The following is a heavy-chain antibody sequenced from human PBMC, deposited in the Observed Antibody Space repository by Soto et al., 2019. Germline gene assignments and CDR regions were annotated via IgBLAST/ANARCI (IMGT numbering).Heavy chain of an antibody. CDR3: ARRTFGEGQQLVQGSYYYGMDV. J-gene: IGHJ6*04. D-gene: IGHD6-6*01. CDR1: GGSFSGYY. CDR2: INHSGST. V-gene: IGHV4-34*01. Sequence: SETLSLTCAVYGGSFSGYYWSWIRQPPGKGLEWIGEINHSGSTNYNPSLKSRVTISVETSKNQLYLKLSSVTDEDTAVYYCARRTFGEGQQLVQGSYYYGMDVWGKGTTATVSS.